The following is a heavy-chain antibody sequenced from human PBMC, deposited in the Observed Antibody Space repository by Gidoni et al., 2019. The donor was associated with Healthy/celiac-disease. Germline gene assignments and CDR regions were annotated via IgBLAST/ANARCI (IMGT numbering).Heavy chain of an antibody. CDR3: ARIRSSSWYGGFDP. V-gene: IGHV3-33*01. D-gene: IGHD6-13*01. Sequence: QVQLVESVGGVVQPGRSLRLPCAASVFPFRSYGMHWVRQAPGKGLEWVAVIWYDGSNKYYTDSVKGRFTISRDNSKNTLYLQMNSLRVEDTAVYYCARIRSSSWYGGFDPWGQGTLVIVSS. CDR2: IWYDGSNK. CDR1: VFPFRSYG. J-gene: IGHJ5*02.